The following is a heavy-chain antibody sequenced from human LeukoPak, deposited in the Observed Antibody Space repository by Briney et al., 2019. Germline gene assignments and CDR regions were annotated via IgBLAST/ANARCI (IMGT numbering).Heavy chain of an antibody. D-gene: IGHD3-16*01. CDR1: GGSITNYY. J-gene: IGHJ4*02. V-gene: IGHV4-59*01. CDR3: ARDSIYHDGVIGGGGFDF. CDR2: IYHSGRT. Sequence: NPSETLSLTCAVSGGSITNYYWNWIRQPPGEGLEWIGYIYHSGRTNYNPSLQSRVTISLDASKNQFSLKLSSVTAADTAVYYCARDSIYHDGVIGGGGFDFWGQGTLVTVSS.